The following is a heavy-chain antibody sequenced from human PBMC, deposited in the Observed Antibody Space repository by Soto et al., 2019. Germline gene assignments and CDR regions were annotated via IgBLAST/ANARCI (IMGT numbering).Heavy chain of an antibody. D-gene: IGHD6-19*01. CDR1: GYTFTHYG. Sequence: VASVKVSCKASGYTFTHYGVTWVRQAPGQGPEWMGWINVYNGNTNYAQNLQGRVTMTTDTSASTAYMELRSLRSDDTAVYYCAREVGSSGYYYIRFDPWGQGTLVTVSS. V-gene: IGHV1-18*01. CDR3: AREVGSSGYYYIRFDP. CDR2: INVYNGNT. J-gene: IGHJ5*02.